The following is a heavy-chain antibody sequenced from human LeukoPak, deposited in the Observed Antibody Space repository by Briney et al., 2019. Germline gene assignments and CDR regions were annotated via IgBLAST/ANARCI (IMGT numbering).Heavy chain of an antibody. CDR3: TRGRAYYDSTGYYY. CDR1: GGSMTNYY. V-gene: IGHV4-59*01. J-gene: IGHJ4*02. Sequence: SETLSLTCTVCGGSMTNYYWTWIRQSPGKGLEWIGHTYYSGNTNYNPSLKSRVTISIDTSKNQFSLKLSSVTAADTAVYYCTRGRAYYDSTGYYYWGRGILVTVSS. CDR2: TYYSGNT. D-gene: IGHD3-22*01.